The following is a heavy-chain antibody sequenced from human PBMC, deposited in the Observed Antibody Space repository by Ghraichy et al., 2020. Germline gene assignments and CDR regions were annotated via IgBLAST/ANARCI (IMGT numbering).Heavy chain of an antibody. V-gene: IGHV4-31*03. CDR3: ARDRDYDGICFDP. Sequence: TLSLTCTVSGGSIGSGAYYWSWIRQHPGKGLEWIGYISYSGSTYYNPSLESRVTISVDTSKNQFSLKLSSVTAADTAVYYCARDRDYDGICFDPWGQGTLVTVSS. D-gene: IGHD4-23*01. J-gene: IGHJ5*02. CDR2: ISYSGST. CDR1: GGSIGSGAYY.